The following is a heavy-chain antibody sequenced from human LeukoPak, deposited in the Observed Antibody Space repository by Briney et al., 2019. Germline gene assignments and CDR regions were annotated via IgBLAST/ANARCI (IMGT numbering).Heavy chain of an antibody. CDR3: ARETRYYYGSGSYSTWFDP. D-gene: IGHD3-10*01. V-gene: IGHV4-61*02. CDR2: IYTSGST. Sequence: PSETLSLTCTVSGGSISSGSYYWSWIRQPAGKGLEWIGRIYTSGSTNYNPSPKSRVTISVDTSKNQFSLKLSSVTAADTAVYYCARETRYYYGSGSYSTWFDPWGQGTLVTVSS. J-gene: IGHJ5*02. CDR1: GGSISSGSYY.